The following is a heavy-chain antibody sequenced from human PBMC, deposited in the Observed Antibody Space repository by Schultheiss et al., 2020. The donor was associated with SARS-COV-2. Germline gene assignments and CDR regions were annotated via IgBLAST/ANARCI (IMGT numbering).Heavy chain of an antibody. Sequence: GGSLRLSCAASGFTFSSYGMHWVRQAPGKGLEWVSIIGRSGSGTYYADSVKGRFTISRDNSKNTLYLQMNSLRAEDTAVYYCAKPNYGRTVDYWGQGTLVTVSS. V-gene: IGHV3-NL1*01. CDR1: GFTFSSYG. J-gene: IGHJ4*02. D-gene: IGHD4-17*01. CDR2: IGRSGSGT. CDR3: AKPNYGRTVDY.